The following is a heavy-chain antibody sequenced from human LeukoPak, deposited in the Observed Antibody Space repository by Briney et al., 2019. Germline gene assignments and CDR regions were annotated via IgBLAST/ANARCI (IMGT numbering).Heavy chain of an antibody. Sequence: GGPLRLFYTTSGFTDDDHAMLWVRPAPRKGLHWVGFIRSNAYRGTTEYAASVKGRFTISRDDSKSVVYLQMNSLKSEDTAVYYCSRGPIQLWVHNGMDVWGQGTTVTVSS. V-gene: IGHV3-49*04. J-gene: IGHJ6*02. CDR2: IRSNAYRGTT. D-gene: IGHD5-18*01. CDR3: SRGPIQLWVHNGMDV. CDR1: GFTDDDHA.